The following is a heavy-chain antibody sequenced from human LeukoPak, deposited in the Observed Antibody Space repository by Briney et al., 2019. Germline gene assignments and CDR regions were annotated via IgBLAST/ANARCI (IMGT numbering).Heavy chain of an antibody. CDR1: GFTFSSYS. D-gene: IGHD5-18*01. J-gene: IGHJ4*02. CDR3: ARVRGGYSYGYYFDY. Sequence: GGSLRLSCAASGFTFSSYSMNWVRQAPGKGLEWVSSISSSSSYIYYADSVKGRFTISRDNAKNSLYLQMNSLRAEDTAVYYCARVRGGYSYGYYFDYWGQGTLVTVSS. V-gene: IGHV3-21*01. CDR2: ISSSSSYI.